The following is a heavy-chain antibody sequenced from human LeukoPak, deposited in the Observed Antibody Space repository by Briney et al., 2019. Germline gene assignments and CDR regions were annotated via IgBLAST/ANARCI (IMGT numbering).Heavy chain of an antibody. CDR3: AKDQGGVHYN. V-gene: IGHV3-23*01. J-gene: IGHJ4*02. CDR2: ISGNGRDT. CDR1: GFTFNNYA. Sequence: PGGSLRLSCAASGFTFNNYAMSWVRQAPGKGLEWVSAISGNGRDTYYADSMKGRFTISRDNSQNTLYLQMNSPRAEDTAVYYCAKDQGGVHYNWGQGTLVTVSS. D-gene: IGHD3-16*01.